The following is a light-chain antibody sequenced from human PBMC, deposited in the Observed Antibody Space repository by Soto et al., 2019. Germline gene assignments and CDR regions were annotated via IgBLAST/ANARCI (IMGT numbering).Light chain of an antibody. Sequence: QSVLTQPASVSGASGKRVTISCTGSSSNIGAGYDVHWYQQLPGTAPKLLIYGNSNRPSGVPDRFSGSKSGTSASLAITGLQAEDEADYYCQSYNSSLSGAVFGGGTQLTV. J-gene: IGLJ7*01. CDR3: QSYNSSLSGAV. V-gene: IGLV1-40*01. CDR2: GNS. CDR1: SSNIGAGYD.